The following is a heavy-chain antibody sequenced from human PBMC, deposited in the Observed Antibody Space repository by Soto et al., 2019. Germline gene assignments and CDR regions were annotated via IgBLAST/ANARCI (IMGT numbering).Heavy chain of an antibody. D-gene: IGHD4-17*01. CDR2: IYPGDSDT. CDR3: ARLEYGEPPNYYYYYGMDV. Sequence: PGESLKISCKGSGYSFTSYCIGWVRQMPGKGLEWMGIIYPGDSDTRYSPSFQGQVTISADKSISTAYLQWSSLKASDTAMYYCARLEYGEPPNYYYYYGMDVWGQGTTVTVSS. CDR1: GYSFTSYC. J-gene: IGHJ6*02. V-gene: IGHV5-51*01.